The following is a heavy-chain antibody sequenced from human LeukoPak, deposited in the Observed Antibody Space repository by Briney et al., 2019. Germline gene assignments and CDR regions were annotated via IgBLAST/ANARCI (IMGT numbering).Heavy chain of an antibody. CDR1: GGSISNSSYF. D-gene: IGHD1-26*01. V-gene: IGHV4-39*07. J-gene: IGHJ4*02. Sequence: SETLSLTCSVSGGSISNSSYFWGWIRQPPGKGLEWIGEINHSGSTNYNPSLKSRVTISVDTSKNQFSLKLSSVTAADTAVYYCARGWGARAYWGQGTLVTVSS. CDR3: ARGWGARAY. CDR2: INHSGST.